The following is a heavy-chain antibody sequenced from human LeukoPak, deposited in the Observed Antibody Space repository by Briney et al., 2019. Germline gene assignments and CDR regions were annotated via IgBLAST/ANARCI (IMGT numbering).Heavy chain of an antibody. D-gene: IGHD4-17*01. CDR3: ARDLTTVTTGYYMDV. CDR2: ISYDGSNK. CDR1: GFTFSSYA. J-gene: IGHJ6*03. Sequence: GGSLRLSCAASGFTFSSYAMHWVRQAPGKGLEWVAVISYDGSNKYYADSVKGRSTISRDNSKNTLYLQMNSLRAEDTAVYYCARDLTTVTTGYYMDVWGKGTTVTFSS. V-gene: IGHV3-30*04.